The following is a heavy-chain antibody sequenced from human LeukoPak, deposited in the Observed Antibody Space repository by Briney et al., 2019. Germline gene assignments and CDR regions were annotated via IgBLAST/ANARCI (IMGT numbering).Heavy chain of an antibody. CDR3: ATNTMFRGIHAFDI. V-gene: IGHV5-51*01. CDR2: IYPGDSDA. D-gene: IGHD3-10*01. J-gene: IGHJ3*02. CDR1: GYSFTSYW. Sequence: GESLKISCKGSGYSFTSYWIGWVRQMPGKGLEWMGIIYPGDSDARYSPSFQGQVTISADKSISTAYLQWSSLKASDSAMYYCATNTMFRGIHAFDIWGQGTMVTVSS.